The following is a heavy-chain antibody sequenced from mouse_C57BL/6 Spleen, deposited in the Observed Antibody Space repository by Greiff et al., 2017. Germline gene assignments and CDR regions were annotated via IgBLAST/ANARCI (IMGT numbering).Heavy chain of an antibody. J-gene: IGHJ1*03. V-gene: IGHV5-4*01. CDR3: ARAEVGYGSSWYFEG. Sequence: EVHVVEPGGGLVKPGGSLKLSCAASGFTFSSYSMTWVRQTPEKRLEWVATISDGGGYTDYTDNVKGRLTISRDTAKNTRYLQLSHLKSEDTAMYYCARAEVGYGSSWYFEGSGTAITVTVST. D-gene: IGHD2-10*02. CDR2: ISDGGGYT. CDR1: GFTFSSYS.